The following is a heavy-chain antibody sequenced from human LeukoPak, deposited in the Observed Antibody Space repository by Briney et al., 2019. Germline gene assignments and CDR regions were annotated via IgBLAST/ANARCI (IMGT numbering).Heavy chain of an antibody. CDR3: ARDQGSLTRSWYTGY. V-gene: IGHV1-2*06. D-gene: IGHD6-13*01. Sequence: ASLKVSFKASGYTLNGYHIHWVRQAPGQGLEWMGRINPYSGDTNFAQKFQGRATMTRDTSITTAYMDLSSLTPDDTAVYFCARDQGSLTRSWYTGYWGQGTQVTVSS. J-gene: IGHJ4*02. CDR1: GYTLNGYH. CDR2: INPYSGDT.